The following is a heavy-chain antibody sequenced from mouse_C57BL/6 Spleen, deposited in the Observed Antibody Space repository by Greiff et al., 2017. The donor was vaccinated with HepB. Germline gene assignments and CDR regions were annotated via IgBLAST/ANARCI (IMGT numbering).Heavy chain of an antibody. CDR3: TRASYYYGSRAWFAY. D-gene: IGHD1-1*01. Sequence: QVHVKQSGAELVRPGASVTLSCKASGYTFTDYEMHWVKQTPVHGLEWIGAIDPETGGTAYNQKFKGKAILTADKSSSTAYMELRSLTSEDSAVYYCTRASYYYGSRAWFAYWGQGTLVTVSA. J-gene: IGHJ3*01. CDR1: GYTFTDYE. CDR2: IDPETGGT. V-gene: IGHV1-15*01.